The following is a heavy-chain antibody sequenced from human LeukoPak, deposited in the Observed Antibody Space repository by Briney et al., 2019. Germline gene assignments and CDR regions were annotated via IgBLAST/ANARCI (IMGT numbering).Heavy chain of an antibody. D-gene: IGHD2-15*01. CDR2: ISDNSYWI. J-gene: IGHJ4*02. Sequence: GGSLRLSCAASGFTFRTYSMSWVRQAPGKGLEWVSSISDNSYWIYYADSVEGRFIISRDNAKNSLYLQMNSLRAEDTAVYYCARRYCSGGTCHPFDYWGQGTQVTVSS. CDR3: ARRYCSGGTCHPFDY. V-gene: IGHV3-21*01. CDR1: GFTFRTYS.